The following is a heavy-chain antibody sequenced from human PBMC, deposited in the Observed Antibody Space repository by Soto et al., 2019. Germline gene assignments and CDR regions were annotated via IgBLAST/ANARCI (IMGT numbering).Heavy chain of an antibody. CDR1: GGSFSGYY. CDR2: INHSGST. CDR3: ARGTGFWGTSWHRWFAP. D-gene: IGHD2-2*01. J-gene: IGHJ5*02. V-gene: IGHV4-34*01. Sequence: PSETLSLTCAVYGGSFSGYYWSWIRQPPGKGLEWIGEINHSGSTNYNPSLKSRVTISVDTSKNQFSLKLSSVTAADTAVYYCARGTGFWGTSWHRWFAPWGQGTLVTVSS.